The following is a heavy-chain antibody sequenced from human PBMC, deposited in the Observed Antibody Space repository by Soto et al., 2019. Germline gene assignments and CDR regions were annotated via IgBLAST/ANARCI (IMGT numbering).Heavy chain of an antibody. Sequence: ASVKVSCKASGYTFTSYAMHWVRQAPGQRLEWMGWINAGNGNTKCSQKFQDRVTITRDTSASTAYMELSSLRSEDTAVYYCARGESVVGDYWGQGTTVTVSS. CDR3: ARGESVVGDY. CDR1: GYTFTSYA. D-gene: IGHD2-15*01. CDR2: INAGNGNT. J-gene: IGHJ4*03. V-gene: IGHV1-3*01.